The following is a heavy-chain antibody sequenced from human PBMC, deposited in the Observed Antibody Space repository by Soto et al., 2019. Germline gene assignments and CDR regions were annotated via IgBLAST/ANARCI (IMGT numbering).Heavy chain of an antibody. J-gene: IGHJ4*01. V-gene: IGHV3-15*07. CDR1: GFTFSNVG. D-gene: IGHD3-22*01. CDR3: TTDSYITSIIVRFDY. Sequence: GSLRLSCVASGFTFSNVGMNWVRQAPGKGLEWVGRVKSKNDGGTTDFAAPVKGRFAISRDDSKNMVYLEMNSLQTEDTAIYYCTTDSYITSIIVRFDYWGHGTLVTVSS. CDR2: VKSKNDGGTT.